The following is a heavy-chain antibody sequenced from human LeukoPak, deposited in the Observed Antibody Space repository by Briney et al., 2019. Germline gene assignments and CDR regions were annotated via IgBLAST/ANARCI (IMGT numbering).Heavy chain of an antibody. CDR1: GYTFTAYY. D-gene: IGHD3-10*01. CDR2: INPNSGGT. V-gene: IGHV1-2*02. Sequence: ASVKVSCKASGYTFTAYYMHWVRQAPGQGLERMGWINPNSGGTNTSQKFQDRVTLTRDTSINTAYMELSSLRSDDTAVYYCARAYGSGSSYHPDYWGLGTLVTVSS. CDR3: ARAYGSGSSYHPDY. J-gene: IGHJ4*02.